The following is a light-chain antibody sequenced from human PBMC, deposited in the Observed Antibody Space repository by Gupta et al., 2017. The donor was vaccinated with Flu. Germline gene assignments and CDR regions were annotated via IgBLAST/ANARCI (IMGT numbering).Light chain of an antibody. J-gene: IGKJ1*01. V-gene: IGKV1-5*03. CDR3: QQAESFWT. CDR2: KAS. Sequence: DIQMTQSPSTLSASVGDRVSITCRASQSIRTWLAWYQQKPGKAPKLLIYKASKVETGVPSRFSGSGSGTEFTLTSSSRQTDDFATYYGQQAESFWTFGQGTRLEVK. CDR1: QSIRTW.